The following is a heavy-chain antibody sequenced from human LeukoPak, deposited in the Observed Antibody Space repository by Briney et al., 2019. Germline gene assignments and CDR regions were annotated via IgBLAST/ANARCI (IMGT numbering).Heavy chain of an antibody. Sequence: GGSLRLSCAASGFTFSSYAMSWVRQAPGKGLEWVSNIRASGGSTYYADSVKGRFTISRDNSKNTLYLQMNSLRAEDTAVYYCAKNRGDYDPEYFQHWGQGTLVIVSS. D-gene: IGHD4-17*01. J-gene: IGHJ1*01. CDR3: AKNRGDYDPEYFQH. CDR1: GFTFSSYA. CDR2: IRASGGST. V-gene: IGHV3-23*01.